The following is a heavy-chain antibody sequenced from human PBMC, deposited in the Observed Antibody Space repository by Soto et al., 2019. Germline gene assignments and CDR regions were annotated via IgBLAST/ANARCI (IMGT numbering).Heavy chain of an antibody. J-gene: IGHJ5*02. CDR2: MNPNSGNT. D-gene: IGHD2-15*01. Sequence: QVQLVQSGAEVKKPGASVKVSCKASGYTFTSYDINWVRQATGQGLEWMGWMNPNSGNTGYAQKFQGRVTMTRNTSINTAYMELSSLRSEDTAVYYCARGPTVPARGVSWFDPWGQGTLVTVSS. CDR3: ARGPTVPARGVSWFDP. CDR1: GYTFTSYD. V-gene: IGHV1-8*01.